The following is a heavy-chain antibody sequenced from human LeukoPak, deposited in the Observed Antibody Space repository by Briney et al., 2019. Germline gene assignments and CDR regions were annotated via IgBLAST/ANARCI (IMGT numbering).Heavy chain of an antibody. J-gene: IGHJ4*02. V-gene: IGHV3-33*08. CDR1: GFTFSSYS. D-gene: IGHD1-26*01. CDR2: MWDDKSNK. Sequence: PGGSLRLSCAASGFTFSSYSMNWVRQAPGKGLEWVAVMWDDKSNKYYADSVKGRFTISRDSSKNTLYLQMNNLGAEDTAMYYCARGRSGSYPPGIYWGQGTLVTVSS. CDR3: ARGRSGSYPPGIY.